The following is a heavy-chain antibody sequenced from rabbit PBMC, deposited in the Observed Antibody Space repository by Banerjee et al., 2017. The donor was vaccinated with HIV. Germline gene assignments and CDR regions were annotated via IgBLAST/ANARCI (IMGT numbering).Heavy chain of an antibody. Sequence: QEQLEESGGDLVKPEGSLTLTCTASGFSFSTNRMCWVRQAPGKGLEWIACISAGDSGSAYYASWAKGRFTISKTSSTTVTLQMTSLTAADTATYFCARDLAGVIGWNFNLWGPGTLVTVS. CDR2: ISAGDSGSA. V-gene: IGHV1S45*01. CDR3: ARDLAGVIGWNFNL. CDR1: GFSFSTNR. D-gene: IGHD4-1*01. J-gene: IGHJ4*01.